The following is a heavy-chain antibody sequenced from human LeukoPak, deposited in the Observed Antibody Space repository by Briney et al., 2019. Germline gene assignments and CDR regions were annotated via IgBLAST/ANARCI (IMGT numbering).Heavy chain of an antibody. CDR1: GGSFSGYY. Sequence: SETLSLTCAVYGGSFSGYYWSLIRQPPGEGLEWIGEINHSGSTNYNPSLKRRVTISVDTSKNQFSLKLTSVTAADTAVYYCAVKPGYYYDSSGYHNWGQGTLVTVAS. CDR2: INHSGST. D-gene: IGHD3-22*01. CDR3: AVKPGYYYDSSGYHN. J-gene: IGHJ4*02. V-gene: IGHV4-34*01.